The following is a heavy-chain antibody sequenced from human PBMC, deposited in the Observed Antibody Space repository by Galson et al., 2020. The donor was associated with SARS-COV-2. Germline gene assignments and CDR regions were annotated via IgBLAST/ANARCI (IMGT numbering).Heavy chain of an antibody. D-gene: IGHD3-10*01. CDR1: GGSISSSGYY. Sequence: SETLSLTCTVSGGSISSSGYYWGWIRQPPGKGLEWIGSIYYSGSTYYSPSLKSRVTISVDTSKNQFSLKLTSVTAADTAVYYCARRDGMLQGVVDYWGQGTLVTVSS. J-gene: IGHJ4*02. CDR2: IYYSGST. CDR3: ARRDGMLQGVVDY. V-gene: IGHV4-39*01.